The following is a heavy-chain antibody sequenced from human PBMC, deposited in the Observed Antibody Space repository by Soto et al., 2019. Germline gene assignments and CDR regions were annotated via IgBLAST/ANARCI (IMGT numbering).Heavy chain of an antibody. CDR3: ARARTLGYCSSTSCYYYFEY. Sequence: PSETLSLTCAVYGGSFSGYYWSWIRQPPGKGLEWIGEINHSGSTNYNPSLKSRVTISVDTSKNQFSLKLSSVTAADTAVYYCARARTLGYCSSTSCYYYFEYWGQGTLVTVSS. CDR2: INHSGST. CDR1: GGSFSGYY. D-gene: IGHD2-2*01. V-gene: IGHV4-34*01. J-gene: IGHJ4*02.